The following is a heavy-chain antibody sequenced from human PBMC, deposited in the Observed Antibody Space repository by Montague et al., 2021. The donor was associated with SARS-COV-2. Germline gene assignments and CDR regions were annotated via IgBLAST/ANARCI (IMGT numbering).Heavy chain of an antibody. V-gene: IGHV3-21*01. Sequence: SLRLSCAASGFTFSSYSMNWVRQAPGKGLEWVSSISSSSSYIYYADSAKGRFTISRDNAKNSLYLQMNSLRAEDTAVYYCARDQVPDYYYYYYGMDVWGQGTTVTVSS. CDR2: ISSSSSYI. J-gene: IGHJ6*02. CDR3: ARDQVPDYYYYYYGMDV. CDR1: GFTFSSYS.